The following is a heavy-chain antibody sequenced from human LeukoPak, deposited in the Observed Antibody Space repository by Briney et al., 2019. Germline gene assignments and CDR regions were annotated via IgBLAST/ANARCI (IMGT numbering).Heavy chain of an antibody. J-gene: IGHJ4*02. Sequence: SGTLSLTCTVSGDSINSLGLWSWVRQPPGKGLEWIGEMYLSGTTHSDPSVKSRVTISIDKSKNQFFLNLSSVTAADTAVYYCAGLVGRYSSGLYYYYFDYWGQGTLVTVSS. CDR2: MYLSGTT. V-gene: IGHV4-4*02. CDR1: GDSINSLGL. CDR3: AGLVGRYSSGLYYYYFDY. D-gene: IGHD3-22*01.